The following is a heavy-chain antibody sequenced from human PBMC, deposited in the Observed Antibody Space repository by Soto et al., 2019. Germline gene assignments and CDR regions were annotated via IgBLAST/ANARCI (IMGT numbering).Heavy chain of an antibody. CDR2: IYYNGST. Sequence: SETLSLTCTVSGGSISSYYWSWIRQPPGKGLEWIGYIYYNGSTNYNPSLKSRVTISVDTSKNQFSLKLSSVTAADTAVYYCARSVTVTTSPYYYYMDVWGKGTTVTVSS. J-gene: IGHJ6*03. CDR3: ARSVTVTTSPYYYYMDV. V-gene: IGHV4-59*01. CDR1: GGSISSYY. D-gene: IGHD4-17*01.